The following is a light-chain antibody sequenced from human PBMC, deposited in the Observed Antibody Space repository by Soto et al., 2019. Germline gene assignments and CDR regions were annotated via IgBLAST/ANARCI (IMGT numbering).Light chain of an antibody. Sequence: DIQMSQSPSSLSASLGDRVTITFRASQSIGRWLAWYQQKPGKAPRLLIHDVSTLQSGVPSRFSGSGSGTEFTLTISSLQPDDFASYYCLQYDSRYTFGQGTKVDIK. CDR2: DVS. CDR1: QSIGRW. CDR3: LQYDSRYT. V-gene: IGKV1-5*01. J-gene: IGKJ2*01.